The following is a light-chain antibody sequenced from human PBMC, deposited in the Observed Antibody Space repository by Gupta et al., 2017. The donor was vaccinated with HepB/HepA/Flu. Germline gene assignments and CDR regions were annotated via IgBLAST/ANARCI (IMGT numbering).Light chain of an antibody. Sequence: QSALTQPRSVSGSPGQSVTITCTGTSSDVGGYKYVSWYQQHPGKAPKVMIYDVNKRPSGVPDRFSGSKSGNTASLTISGLQAEDEADYYCCSYEGSYIHYVFGSGTKVTVL. J-gene: IGLJ1*01. CDR1: SSDVGGYKY. CDR3: CSYEGSYIHYV. V-gene: IGLV2-11*01. CDR2: DVN.